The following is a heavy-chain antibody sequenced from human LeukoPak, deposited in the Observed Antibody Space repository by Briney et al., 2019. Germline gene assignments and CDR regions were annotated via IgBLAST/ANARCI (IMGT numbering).Heavy chain of an antibody. CDR2: MNPNSGNT. CDR1: GYTFNSYD. V-gene: IGHV1-8*01. D-gene: IGHD6-13*01. CDR3: ARDFGGSSSYFDY. J-gene: IGHJ4*02. Sequence: ASVKVSCKASGYTFNSYDINWVRQATGQGLEWVGWMNPNSGNTGYAQRFQGRVTITRDTSISTAYMELSSLRSEDTAVYYCARDFGGSSSYFDYWGQGTLVTVSS.